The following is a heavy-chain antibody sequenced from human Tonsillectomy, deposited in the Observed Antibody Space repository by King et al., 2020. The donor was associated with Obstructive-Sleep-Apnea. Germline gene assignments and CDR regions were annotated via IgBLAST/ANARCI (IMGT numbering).Heavy chain of an antibody. J-gene: IGHJ4*02. CDR3: AKEIEAGRGFDD. CDR1: GFTFDDYP. D-gene: IGHD6-25*01. Sequence: VQLVESGGGVVQPGGSLRLSCAASGFTFDDYPMHWVRQARGKGLEWVSLVNWDGSSTYYADSVKGRFTISRDNSKNSLYLQMNSLRTDDTALYYCAKEIEAGRGFDDWGQGILVTVSS. CDR2: VNWDGSST. V-gene: IGHV3-43*01.